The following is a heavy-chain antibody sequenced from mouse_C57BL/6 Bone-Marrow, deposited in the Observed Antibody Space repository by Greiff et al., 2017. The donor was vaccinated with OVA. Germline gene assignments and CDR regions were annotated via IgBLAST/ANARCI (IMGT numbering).Heavy chain of an antibody. CDR3: ARLSTTAGDFDY. CDR1: GYSITSDY. CDR2: ISYSGST. V-gene: IGHV3-8*01. D-gene: IGHD1-2*01. Sequence: EVKLQESGPGLAKPSQTLSLTCSVTGYSITSDYWNWIRKFPGNKLEYMGNISYSGSTYYNPSLKSRISITRDTSKNQYYLQLNSVTTEYTATYSCARLSTTAGDFDYWGQGTTLTVSS. J-gene: IGHJ2*01.